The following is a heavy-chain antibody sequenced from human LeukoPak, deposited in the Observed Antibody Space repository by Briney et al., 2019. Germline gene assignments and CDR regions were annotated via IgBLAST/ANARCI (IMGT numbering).Heavy chain of an antibody. CDR3: ARGRGGFIAAAGTTLFDY. D-gene: IGHD6-13*01. V-gene: IGHV4-39*01. CDR2: IYYSGST. J-gene: IGHJ4*02. Sequence: PSETLSLTCTVSGGSISSSSYYWGWIRQPPGKGLVWIGSIYYSGSTYYNPSLKSRVTISVDTSKNQFSLKLSSVTAADTAVYYCARGRGGFIAAAGTTLFDYWGQGTLVTVSS. CDR1: GGSISSSSYY.